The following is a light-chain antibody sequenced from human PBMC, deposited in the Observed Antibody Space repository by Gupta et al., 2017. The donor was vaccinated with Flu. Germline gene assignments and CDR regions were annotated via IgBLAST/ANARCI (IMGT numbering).Light chain of an antibody. CDR1: SSNIGAGFG. J-gene: IGLJ2*01. V-gene: IGLV1-40*01. CDR3: QADDSGVV. Sequence: QSVLTQPPSVSGAPEQRVTISCTGSSSNIGAGFGFHGYQQRPENDLKLIINGNSTGPAGVPAGFSGSKSGTSASLALTGREAEDEDDDYGQADDSGVVFGGGTKLTVL. CDR2: GNS.